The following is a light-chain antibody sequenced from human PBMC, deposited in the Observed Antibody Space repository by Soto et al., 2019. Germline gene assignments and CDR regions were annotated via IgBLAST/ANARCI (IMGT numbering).Light chain of an antibody. J-gene: IGLJ1*01. V-gene: IGLV2-14*01. CDR3: SSYTSISTYV. Sequence: SALTQPASVSGSPGQSITISCTGTSSDVGGYNFVSWYQQHPDKAHKLMIYDVTNRPSGVSNRFSGSKSGNTASLTISGLQAEDEADYYCSSYTSISTYVFGTGTKVTVL. CDR1: SSDVGGYNF. CDR2: DVT.